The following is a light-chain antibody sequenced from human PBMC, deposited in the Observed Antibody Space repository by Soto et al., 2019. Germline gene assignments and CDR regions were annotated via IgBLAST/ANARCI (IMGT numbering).Light chain of an antibody. CDR1: QSVLYSSNNKTY. CDR2: CAS. J-gene: IGKJ1*01. CDR3: QQYYSTPWT. Sequence: DIVMTQSTDSLAVSLGERATINCKSSQSVLYSSNNKTYIAWYQQKPGQPPTLLIYCASTRESGVPDRFSGSGSGTDFTLTISSLQAEDVAVYYGQQYYSTPWTCGQGPKVEIK. V-gene: IGKV4-1*01.